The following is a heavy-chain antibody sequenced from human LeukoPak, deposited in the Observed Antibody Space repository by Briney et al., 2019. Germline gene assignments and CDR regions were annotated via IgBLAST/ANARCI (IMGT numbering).Heavy chain of an antibody. J-gene: IGHJ6*02. D-gene: IGHD2-2*01. V-gene: IGHV3-30-3*01. CDR1: GFTFSSYA. CDR2: ISYDGTNK. Sequence: PGGSLRLSCAASGFTFSSYAMHWVRQAPGKGLEWVAVISYDGTNKYYAGSVKGRFIISRDSSTNILYLQMNSLRVEDTAVYYCARDLEPMTRSDQVHYYYYGMDVWGQGTTVTVPS. CDR3: ARDLEPMTRSDQVHYYYYGMDV.